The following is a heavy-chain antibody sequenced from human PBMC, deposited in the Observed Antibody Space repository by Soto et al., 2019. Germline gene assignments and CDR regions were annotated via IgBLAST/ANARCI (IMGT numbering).Heavy chain of an antibody. J-gene: IGHJ4*02. CDR1: GFFFDNYA. D-gene: IGHD7-27*01. CDR3: VRDLLGSGGHFDY. CDR2: LSGNSDIV. V-gene: IGHV3-9*01. Sequence: PGGSLRLSCVTSGFFFDNYAMHWVRQAPGKGPEWVSGLSGNSDIVAYADSVKGRFTISRDNSRNTVYLQMNSLRAEDTAVYHCVRDLLGSGGHFDYWGQGTPVTVSS.